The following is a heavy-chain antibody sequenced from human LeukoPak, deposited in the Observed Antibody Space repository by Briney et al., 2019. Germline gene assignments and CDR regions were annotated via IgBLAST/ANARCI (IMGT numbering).Heavy chain of an antibody. J-gene: IGHJ6*02. Sequence: ASVKVSCKASGYTFTSYDINWVRQATGQGLEWMGWMNPNSGNTGCAQKFQGRVTMTRNTSISTAYMELSSLRSEDTAVYYCARVLYGSGSYYYFHYYYGMDVWGQGTTVTVSS. CDR3: ARVLYGSGSYYYFHYYYGMDV. CDR1: GYTFTSYD. V-gene: IGHV1-8*01. CDR2: MNPNSGNT. D-gene: IGHD3-10*01.